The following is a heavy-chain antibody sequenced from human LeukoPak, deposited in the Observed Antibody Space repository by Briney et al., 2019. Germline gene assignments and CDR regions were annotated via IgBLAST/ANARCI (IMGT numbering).Heavy chain of an antibody. CDR3: ARGVAAAGTIVAFDI. CDR1: GGSFSGYY. CDR2: INHSGGT. J-gene: IGHJ3*02. D-gene: IGHD6-13*01. Sequence: PSETLSLTCAVYGGSFSGYYWSWIRQPPGKGLEWIGEINHSGGTNYNPSLKSRVTISVDTSKNQFSLKLSSVTAADTAVYYCARGVAAAGTIVAFDIWGQGTMVTVSS. V-gene: IGHV4-34*01.